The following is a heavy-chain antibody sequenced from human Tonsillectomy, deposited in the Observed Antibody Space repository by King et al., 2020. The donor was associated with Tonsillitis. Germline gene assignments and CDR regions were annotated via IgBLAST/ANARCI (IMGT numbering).Heavy chain of an antibody. Sequence: VQLVESGGAVVQPGGSLRVSCAASGFTFSNYGMHWVRQAPGKGLEGVAYLLYHGSTEHYSDSVQGRFSISRDNSQHTVYLQMNGLRTEDTAVYYCAKDRRRLGAGNPPGFDLWGQGTMVTVSS. J-gene: IGHJ3*01. V-gene: IGHV3-30*02. D-gene: IGHD7-27*01. CDR3: AKDRRRLGAGNPPGFDL. CDR1: GFTFSNYG. CDR2: LLYHGSTE.